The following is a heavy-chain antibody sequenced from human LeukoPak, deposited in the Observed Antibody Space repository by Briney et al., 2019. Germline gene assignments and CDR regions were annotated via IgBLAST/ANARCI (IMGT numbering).Heavy chain of an antibody. V-gene: IGHV4-59*08. CDR2: IYYSGNT. D-gene: IGHD3-22*01. J-gene: IGHJ3*02. CDR3: GRWERHYESSGYYLNDAFDI. CDR1: GGSISSSY. Sequence: PSETLSLTCPVSGGSISSSYRSWIRQPPGKGLEWIGYIYYSGNTNYNPSLKSRATISVDTSKNQFSLKLSSVTAADTAVYYCGRWERHYESSGYYLNDAFDIWGQGTMVTVSS.